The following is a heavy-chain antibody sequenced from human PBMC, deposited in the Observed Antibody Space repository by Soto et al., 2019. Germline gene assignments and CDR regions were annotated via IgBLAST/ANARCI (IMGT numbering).Heavy chain of an antibody. J-gene: IGHJ5*02. CDR2: IYTGGST. Sequence: EVQLVESGGGLIQPGGSLRLSCAASGFTVSRDYMSWVRQAPGKGLEWVSVIYTGGSTYYADSVKGRFTFSRDNSKNTLYRQMNSLRAEDTALYYCARAYGGDPALFDPWGQGTLVTVSS. V-gene: IGHV3-53*01. CDR1: GFTVSRDY. CDR3: ARAYGGDPALFDP. D-gene: IGHD2-21*02.